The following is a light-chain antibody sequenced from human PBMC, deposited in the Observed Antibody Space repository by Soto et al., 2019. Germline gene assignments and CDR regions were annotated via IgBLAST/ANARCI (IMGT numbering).Light chain of an antibody. Sequence: QSALTQPASVSGSPGQSITISCAGTSSDVGAYNYVAWYQQHPGKAPKLIVYDVTNRPSGVSNRFSGSKSGNTASLTISGLQAEDEADYYCSSFKSRSTPFVFGTGTKLTVL. CDR1: SSDVGAYNY. J-gene: IGLJ1*01. V-gene: IGLV2-14*01. CDR3: SSFKSRSTPFV. CDR2: DVT.